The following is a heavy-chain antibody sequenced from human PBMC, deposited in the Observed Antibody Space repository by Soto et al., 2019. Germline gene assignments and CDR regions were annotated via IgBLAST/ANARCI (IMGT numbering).Heavy chain of an antibody. CDR2: IYSGGST. CDR1: GFTVISNY. V-gene: IGHV3-53*01. J-gene: IGHJ3*02. Sequence: GGSLRLSCAASGFTVISNYMSWVRQAPGKGLEWVSVIYSGGSTYYADSVKGRFTISRDNSKNTLYLQMNSLRAEDTAVYYCARELAGAFDIWGQGTMVTVSS. CDR3: ARELAGAFDI.